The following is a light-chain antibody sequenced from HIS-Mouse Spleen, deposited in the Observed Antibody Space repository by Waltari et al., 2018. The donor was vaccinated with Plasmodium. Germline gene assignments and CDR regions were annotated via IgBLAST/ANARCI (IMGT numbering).Light chain of an antibody. Sequence: QSALTQPASVSGSPGQSITISCTGTSSDVGGYNFVSWYQQHPGKAPKLMIYDVSNRPSGVSNRFSGFKSGNTASLTISGLQAEDEADYYCSSYTSSSTAFGTGTKVTVL. J-gene: IGLJ1*01. V-gene: IGLV2-14*03. CDR2: DVS. CDR1: SSDVGGYNF. CDR3: SSYTSSSTA.